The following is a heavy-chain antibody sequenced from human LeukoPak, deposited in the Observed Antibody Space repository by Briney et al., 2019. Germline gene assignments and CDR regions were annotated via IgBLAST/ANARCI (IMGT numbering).Heavy chain of an antibody. V-gene: IGHV4-4*07. CDR1: GGSISSYY. J-gene: IGHJ2*01. D-gene: IGHD2-2*01. Sequence: AETLSLTCTVSGGSISSYYWSWIRQPAGKGLEWIGRIYASGSTNYNPSLKSRVTISVDKSKNQFSLKLSSVTAADTAVYYCARVKYQLLFGWYFDLWGRGTLVTVSS. CDR3: ARVKYQLLFGWYFDL. CDR2: IYASGST.